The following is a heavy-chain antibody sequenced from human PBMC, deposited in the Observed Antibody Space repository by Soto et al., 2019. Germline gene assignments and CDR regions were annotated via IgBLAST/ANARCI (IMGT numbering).Heavy chain of an antibody. CDR3: ARGHDYGDYALDI. D-gene: IGHD4-17*01. V-gene: IGHV3-33*01. CDR2: IWYDGSNK. CDR1: GFTFSSYG. Sequence: PGGSLRLSCAASGFTFSSYGMHWVRQAPGKGLEWVAVIWYDGSNKYYADSVKGRFTISRDNSKNTLYLQMNSLRAEDTAVYYCARGHDYGDYALDIWGQGTMGTVSS. J-gene: IGHJ3*02.